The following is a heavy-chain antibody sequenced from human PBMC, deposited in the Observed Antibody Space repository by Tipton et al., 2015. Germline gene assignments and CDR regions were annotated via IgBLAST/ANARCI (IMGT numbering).Heavy chain of an antibody. Sequence: SLRLSCTASGFNFNNFEMDWVRQAPGKGLEWLSYITGGGTTMYADSVKGRFTISRDNAKNSLYLQINRLRAEDTAVYYCARGHDNKFSYYAMDVWGQGTTVTVSS. CDR1: GFNFNNFE. CDR3: ARGHDNKFSYYAMDV. V-gene: IGHV3-48*03. J-gene: IGHJ6*02. D-gene: IGHD3-16*01. CDR2: ITGGGTTM.